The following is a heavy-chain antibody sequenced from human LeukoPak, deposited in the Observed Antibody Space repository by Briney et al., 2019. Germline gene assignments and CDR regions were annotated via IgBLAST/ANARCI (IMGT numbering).Heavy chain of an antibody. CDR3: ARDYRMTMLVD. Sequence: SETLSLTCTVSGGSISSYYWSWIRQPPGKGLEWIGNIYYSGSTYYNPFLKSRVSISVDTSKNHFSLDLSSVTAADSAIYYCARDYRMTMLVDWGQGTLVTVSS. CDR2: IYYSGST. J-gene: IGHJ4*02. CDR1: GGSISSYY. V-gene: IGHV4-59*12. D-gene: IGHD3-22*01.